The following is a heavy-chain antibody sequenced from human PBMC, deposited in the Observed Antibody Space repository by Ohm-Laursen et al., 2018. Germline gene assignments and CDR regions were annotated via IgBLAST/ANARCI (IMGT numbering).Heavy chain of an antibody. J-gene: IGHJ4*02. D-gene: IGHD3-3*01. CDR2: INPNSGGT. Sequence: GSSVKVSCKASGYTFTGYYMHWVRQAPGQGLEWMGWINPNSGGTNYAQKFQGRVTMTRDTSIGTAYMELSRLRSDDTAVYYCARGDVLRFLEDPRGFDYWGQGTLVTVSS. CDR1: GYTFTGYY. CDR3: ARGDVLRFLEDPRGFDY. V-gene: IGHV1-2*02.